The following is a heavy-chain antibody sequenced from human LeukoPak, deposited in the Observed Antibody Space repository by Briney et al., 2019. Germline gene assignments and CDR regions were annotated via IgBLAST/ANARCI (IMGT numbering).Heavy chain of an antibody. CDR1: GFTFDDFT. V-gene: IGHV3-43*01. D-gene: IGHD3-9*01. CDR3: AKEVFSRGDILTGYPFDY. Sequence: PGGSLRLSCAASGFTFDDFTMHWVRQAPGKGLEWVSLISWDGGRTYQTDSVKGRFTISRDNSKNSLYLQMNSLRTEDTALYFRAKEVFSRGDILTGYPFDYWGQGTLVTVSS. J-gene: IGHJ4*02. CDR2: ISWDGGRT.